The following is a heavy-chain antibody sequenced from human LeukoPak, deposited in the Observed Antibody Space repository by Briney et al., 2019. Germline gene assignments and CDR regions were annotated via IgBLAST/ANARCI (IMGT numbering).Heavy chain of an antibody. V-gene: IGHV5-51*01. D-gene: IGHD6-19*01. CDR2: IYPGDSDT. Sequence: GESLKISCKGSGYSFSTYWIGWVRQMPGKGLEWMGIIYPGDSDTRYSPSFQGQVTISADKSISTAYLQWSSLKAPDSAIYYCARYSKEVADLDYWGQGTLVTVSS. J-gene: IGHJ4*02. CDR3: ARYSKEVADLDY. CDR1: GYSFSTYW.